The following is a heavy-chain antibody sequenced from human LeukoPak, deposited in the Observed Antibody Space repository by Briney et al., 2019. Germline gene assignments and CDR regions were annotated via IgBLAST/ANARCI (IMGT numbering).Heavy chain of an antibody. CDR3: AGGLRLEYLYDY. Sequence: KPSETLSLTCTVSGGSISSYYWSWIRQPPGKGLEWIGYIYYSGSTNYNPSLKNRVAISVDTSKNQFSLKLSSVTAADTAVYYCAGGLRLEYLYDYWGQGTLVTVSS. CDR1: GGSISSYY. D-gene: IGHD5-12*01. CDR2: IYYSGST. J-gene: IGHJ4*02. V-gene: IGHV4-59*01.